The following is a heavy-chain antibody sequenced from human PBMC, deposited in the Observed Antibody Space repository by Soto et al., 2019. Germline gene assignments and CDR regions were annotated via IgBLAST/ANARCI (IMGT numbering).Heavy chain of an antibody. CDR2: INDDGTRT. CDR3: IRGHRPSSVGTGAF. CDR1: GFVFNMYW. J-gene: IGHJ4*02. D-gene: IGHD3-10*01. V-gene: IGHV3-74*01. Sequence: PGGSLRLSCAASGFVFNMYWMHWARQVPGEGPEWVTRINDDGTRTDYADSAKGRFTISRDNAKDILYLQMNALRVDDTAVYYCIRGHRPSSVGTGAFWGQGTLPTVYS.